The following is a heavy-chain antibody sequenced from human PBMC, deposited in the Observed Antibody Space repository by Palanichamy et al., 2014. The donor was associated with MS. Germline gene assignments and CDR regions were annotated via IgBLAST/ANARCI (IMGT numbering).Heavy chain of an antibody. CDR1: GFTFDDYA. V-gene: IGHV3-9*01. CDR3: AKDRGCSYGWGMDV. CDR2: INWNSDTI. Sequence: EVQLVESGGGLVQPGGSLRLACAASGFTFDDYAMHWVRQTPGKGLGWVSGINWNSDTIVYADSVKGRFTISRDNAKNSLYLQMNSLRAEDTALYYCAKDRGCSYGWGMDVWGQGTTVTVSS. J-gene: IGHJ6*02. D-gene: IGHD5-18*01.